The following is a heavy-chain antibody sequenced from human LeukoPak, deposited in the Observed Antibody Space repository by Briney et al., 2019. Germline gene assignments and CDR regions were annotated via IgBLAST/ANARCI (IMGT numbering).Heavy chain of an antibody. CDR1: GFTFSTYA. D-gene: IGHD3-10*01. CDR2: INWNGGST. Sequence: GGSLRLSCAASGFTFSTYAMSWVRHAPGKGLEWVSGINWNGGSTVYADSVKGRFTISRDNAKNSLYLQMNSLRAEDTALYYCARKTYYYGSGSEFDYWGQGTLVTVSS. V-gene: IGHV3-20*04. CDR3: ARKTYYYGSGSEFDY. J-gene: IGHJ4*02.